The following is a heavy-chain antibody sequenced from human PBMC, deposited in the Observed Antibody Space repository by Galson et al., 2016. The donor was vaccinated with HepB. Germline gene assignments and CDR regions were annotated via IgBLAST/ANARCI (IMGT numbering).Heavy chain of an antibody. D-gene: IGHD2-2*01. CDR1: GFTFSRYA. J-gene: IGHJ6*04. CDR3: ARDRGLYCSSITCYYYYGMDV. Sequence: SLRLSCAASGFTFSRYAMHWVRQAPGKGLEWVAVMSYDGSNKYYADSVRGRFTISRDNSKNTLYVQMNSLRAEDTAVYYCARDRGLYCSSITCYYYYGMDVWGKGTTVTVSS. V-gene: IGHV3-30-3*01. CDR2: MSYDGSNK.